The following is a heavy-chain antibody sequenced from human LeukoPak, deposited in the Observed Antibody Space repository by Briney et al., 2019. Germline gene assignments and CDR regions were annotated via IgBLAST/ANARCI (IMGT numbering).Heavy chain of an antibody. CDR2: INTNTGNP. CDR1: GYTFSSYA. V-gene: IGHV7-4-1*02. D-gene: IGHD3-22*01. CDR3: ARDFHDSSGYYYTYFQH. J-gene: IGHJ1*01. Sequence: GASVKVSCKASGYTFSSYAMSWVRQAPGQELEWMGWINTNTGNPTYAQGFTGRFVFSLDTSVSTAYLQISSLKAEDTAVYYCARDFHDSSGYYYTYFQHWGQGTLVTVSS.